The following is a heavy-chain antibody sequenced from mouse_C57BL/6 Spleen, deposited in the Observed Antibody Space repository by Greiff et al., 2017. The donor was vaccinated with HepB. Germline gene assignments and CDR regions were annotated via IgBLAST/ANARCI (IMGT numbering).Heavy chain of an antibody. J-gene: IGHJ2*01. CDR3: ARSRWFDY. V-gene: IGHV1-9*01. CDR2: ILPGSGST. D-gene: IGHD2-3*01. Sequence: VQLQQSGAELMKPGASVKLSCKATGYTFTGYWIEWVKQRPGHGLEWIGEILPGSGSTNYNVKFKGKATFTADTSSNTAYMQLSSLTTEDSAIYYCARSRWFDYWGQGTTLTVSS. CDR1: GYTFTGYW.